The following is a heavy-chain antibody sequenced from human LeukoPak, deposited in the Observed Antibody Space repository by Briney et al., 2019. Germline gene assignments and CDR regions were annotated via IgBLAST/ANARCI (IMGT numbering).Heavy chain of an antibody. Sequence: SGTLSLTCTVSGASITTINWWNWVRQPPGKGLEWIGENHHSGSTKYNPAPKSRVTISVDTSGNQFSLKLSSVTAADTAVYYCAREWVYWGQGTLVTVSS. J-gene: IGHJ4*02. V-gene: IGHV4-4*02. CDR1: GASITTINW. CDR2: NHHSGST. CDR3: AREWVY. D-gene: IGHD1-26*01.